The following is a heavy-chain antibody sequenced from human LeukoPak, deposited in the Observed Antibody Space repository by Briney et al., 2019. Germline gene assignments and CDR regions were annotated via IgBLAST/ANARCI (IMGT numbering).Heavy chain of an antibody. V-gene: IGHV4-4*07. Sequence: SETLSLTCAVSGGSISSYYWSWIRQPAGKGLEWIGRIYTSGSTNYNPSLKSRVTMSVDTSKIQFSLKLSSVAAADTAVYYCARLSRGAREIDYGGQGTLVTVSA. CDR3: ARLSRGAREIDY. CDR2: IYTSGST. CDR1: GGSISSYY. D-gene: IGHD3-22*01. J-gene: IGHJ4*02.